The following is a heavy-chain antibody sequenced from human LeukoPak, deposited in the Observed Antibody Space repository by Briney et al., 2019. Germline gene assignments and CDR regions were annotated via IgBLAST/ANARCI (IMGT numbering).Heavy chain of an antibody. CDR1: GGSINNYY. CDR2: IYISGSP. Sequence: SETLSLTCTVPGGSINNYYWSWIRQPAGKGLEWIGRIYISGSPNYNPSLKSRVAMSVDTSKNQFSLKLSSVTAADTAVYDCARVNYYYYYMDVWGKGTTVTTSS. CDR3: ARVNYYYYYMDV. J-gene: IGHJ6*03. V-gene: IGHV4-4*07.